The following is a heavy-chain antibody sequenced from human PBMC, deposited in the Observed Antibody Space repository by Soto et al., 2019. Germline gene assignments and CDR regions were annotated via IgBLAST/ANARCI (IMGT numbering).Heavy chain of an antibody. V-gene: IGHV1-3*05. Sequence: QVQLVQSGAEEKKPGASVKVSCKASGYTFTGYAMHWVRQAPGQRLEWMGWINAGNGNTKYSQKFQGRVTITRDTSASTAYMELSSLSSEDTAVYYCARPVAVAADFDYWGQGTLVTVSS. D-gene: IGHD6-19*01. J-gene: IGHJ4*02. CDR1: GYTFTGYA. CDR3: ARPVAVAADFDY. CDR2: INAGNGNT.